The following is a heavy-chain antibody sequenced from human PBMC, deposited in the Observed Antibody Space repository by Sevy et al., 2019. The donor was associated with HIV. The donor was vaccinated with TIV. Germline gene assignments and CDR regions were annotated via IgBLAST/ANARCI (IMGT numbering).Heavy chain of an antibody. CDR1: GYTFSGYY. Sequence: ASVKVSCKASGYTFSGYYMHWVRQAPGQGLEWMGRFNPKSGGTEYGQKFQGRVTMTTDMSITTAYMELSSLAFDDTAVYFCARGLEYCGYIDSPLGFWGQGTLVTVSS. J-gene: IGHJ4*02. CDR2: FNPKSGGT. V-gene: IGHV1-2*06. D-gene: IGHD2-21*01. CDR3: ARGLEYCGYIDSPLGF.